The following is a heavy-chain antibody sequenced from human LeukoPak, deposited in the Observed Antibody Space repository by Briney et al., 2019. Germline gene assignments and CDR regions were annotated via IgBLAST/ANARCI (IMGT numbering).Heavy chain of an antibody. J-gene: IGHJ4*02. D-gene: IGHD3-22*01. V-gene: IGHV1-46*01. CDR2: INPSGGST. Sequence: ASVKVSCKASGYTFTSYDINWVRQAPGQGLEWMGIINPSGGSTSYAQKFQGRVTMTRDTSTSTVYMELSSLRSEDTAVYYCARDSEVVVITFDYWGQGTLVTVSS. CDR3: ARDSEVVVITFDY. CDR1: GYTFTSYD.